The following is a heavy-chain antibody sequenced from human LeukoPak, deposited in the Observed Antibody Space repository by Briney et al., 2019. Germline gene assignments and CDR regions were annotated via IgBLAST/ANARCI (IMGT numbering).Heavy chain of an antibody. J-gene: IGHJ4*02. Sequence: ASVKVSCTASGHTFSNIFIHWVRQAPGQGLEWMGIINPSIGSTSYAQKFQGRVTLTRDMSTTTVYMELNSLRSDDTAVYYCATSSGSYGIDYWGQGTLVTVSS. D-gene: IGHD6-19*01. CDR3: ATSSGSYGIDY. V-gene: IGHV1-46*03. CDR2: INPSIGST. CDR1: GHTFSNIF.